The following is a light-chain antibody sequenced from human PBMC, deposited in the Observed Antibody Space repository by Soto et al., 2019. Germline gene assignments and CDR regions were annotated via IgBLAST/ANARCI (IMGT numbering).Light chain of an antibody. CDR2: NND. CDR3: ASWDDSLHGYV. Sequence: QSVLTQPPSASGTPGQRVSVSCSGSSSNIGSNAVNWYQQLPGTAPKLLIYNNDQRPSGVPDRFSGSKSGTSASLAISGLQSEDEADYYCASWDDSLHGYVFGIGKKVTV. J-gene: IGLJ1*01. V-gene: IGLV1-44*01. CDR1: SSNIGSNA.